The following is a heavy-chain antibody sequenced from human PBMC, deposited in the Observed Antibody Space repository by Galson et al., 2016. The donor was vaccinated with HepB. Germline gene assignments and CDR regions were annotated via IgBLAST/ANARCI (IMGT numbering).Heavy chain of an antibody. Sequence: QSGAEVKKPGESLKISCKASGYSFINYWIGWVRQMPGKGLEWMGIIYPGDSEIRYSPSFQGQVTISADMSTGTAYLHWNSLKASDTAMYYCARHVDCGYYMAVWGKGTTVTVSS. V-gene: IGHV5-51*01. D-gene: IGHD2-21*02. CDR2: IYPGDSEI. J-gene: IGHJ6*03. CDR3: ARHVDCGYYMAV. CDR1: GYSFINYW.